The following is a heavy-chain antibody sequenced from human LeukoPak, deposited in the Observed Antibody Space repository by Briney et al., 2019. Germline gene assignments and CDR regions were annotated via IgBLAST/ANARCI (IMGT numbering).Heavy chain of an antibody. CDR3: ARDHYGGNSDY. CDR1: GFTFSSYW. CDR2: INTDGSST. J-gene: IGHJ4*02. D-gene: IGHD4-23*01. Sequence: PGGSLRLSCATSGFTFSSYWMHWVRQAPGKGLLWVSRINTDGSSTYYADSVKGRFTISRGNAKNTLYLQMNSLRAEDTAVYYCARDHYGGNSDYWGQGTLVTVSS. V-gene: IGHV3-74*01.